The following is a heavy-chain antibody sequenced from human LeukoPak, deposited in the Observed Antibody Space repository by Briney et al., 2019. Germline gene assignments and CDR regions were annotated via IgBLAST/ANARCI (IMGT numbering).Heavy chain of an antibody. Sequence: PSETLSLTCTVSGGFISNYYWRWIRQPPGKGLEWIGYIYYSGSANYNPSLKSRVTMTVDTSKNHLSLKLSSVTAADTAVYYCARNMETTMELLDYWGQGTLVTVSS. D-gene: IGHD5-18*01. J-gene: IGHJ4*02. CDR1: GGFISNYY. V-gene: IGHV4-59*01. CDR2: IYYSGSA. CDR3: ARNMETTMELLDY.